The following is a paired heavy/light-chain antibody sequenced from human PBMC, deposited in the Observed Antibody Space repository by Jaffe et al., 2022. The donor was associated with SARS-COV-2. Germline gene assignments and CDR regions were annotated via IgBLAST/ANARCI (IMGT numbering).Heavy chain of an antibody. CDR2: IIPIFGTA. CDR3: ARIVVPAAIAGDYYYYGMDV. J-gene: IGHJ6*02. Sequence: QVQLVQSGAEVKKPGSSVKVSCKASGGTFSSYAISWVRQAPGQGLEWMGGIIPIFGTANYAQKFQGRVTITADESTSTAYMELSSLRSEDTAVYYCARIVVPAAIAGDYYYYGMDVWGQGTTVTVSS. CDR1: GGTFSSYA. D-gene: IGHD2-2*01. V-gene: IGHV1-69*01.
Light chain of an antibody. CDR3: SSYTSSSSYV. CDR1: SSDVGGYNY. V-gene: IGLV2-14*01. Sequence: QSALTQPASVSGSPGQSITISCTGTSSDVGGYNYVSWYQQHPGKAPKLMIYEVSNRPSGVSNRFSGSKSGNTASLTISGLQAEDEADYYCSSYTSSSSYVFGTGTKVTVL. J-gene: IGLJ1*01. CDR2: EVS.